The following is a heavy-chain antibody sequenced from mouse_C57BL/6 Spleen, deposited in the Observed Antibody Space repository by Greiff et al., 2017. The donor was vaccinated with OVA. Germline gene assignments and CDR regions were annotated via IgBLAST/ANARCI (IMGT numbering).Heavy chain of an antibody. CDR1: GYTFTSYW. Sequence: QVQLQQPGAELVRPGSSVKLSCKASGYTFTSYWMHWVKQRPIQGLEWIGNIDPSDSETHYNQKFKDKATLTVDKSSSTAYMQLSSLTSEDSAVDYCAKATGTGYFDVWGTGTTVTVSS. CDR2: IDPSDSET. V-gene: IGHV1-52*01. D-gene: IGHD4-1*01. CDR3: AKATGTGYFDV. J-gene: IGHJ1*03.